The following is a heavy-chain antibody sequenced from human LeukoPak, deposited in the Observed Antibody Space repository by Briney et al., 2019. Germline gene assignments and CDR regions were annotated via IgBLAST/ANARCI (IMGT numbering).Heavy chain of an antibody. CDR3: ARPAGWELLTGAFDY. V-gene: IGHV3-21*01. D-gene: IGHD1-26*01. CDR2: ISSSSSYI. CDR1: GFTFSSYS. J-gene: IGHJ4*02. Sequence: GGSLRLSCAASGFTFSSYSMKWVRQAPGKGLEWVSSISSSSSYIYYADSVKGRFTISRDNAKNSLYLQMNSLRAEDTAVYYCARPAGWELLTGAFDYWGQGTLVTVSS.